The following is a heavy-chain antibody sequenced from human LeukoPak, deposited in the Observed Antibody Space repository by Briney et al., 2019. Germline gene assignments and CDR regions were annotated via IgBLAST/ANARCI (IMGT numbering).Heavy chain of an antibody. CDR1: GFTFSSYA. CDR2: ISGSGGST. V-gene: IGHV3-23*01. Sequence: HPGGSLRLSCAASGFTFSSYAMSWVRQAPGKGLEWVSAISGSGGSTYYADSVKGRFTISRDNSKNTLYLQMNSLRAEDTAVYYCAKASSYYDSSGYYHEYWGQGTLVTVSS. D-gene: IGHD3-22*01. CDR3: AKASSYYDSSGYYHEY. J-gene: IGHJ4*02.